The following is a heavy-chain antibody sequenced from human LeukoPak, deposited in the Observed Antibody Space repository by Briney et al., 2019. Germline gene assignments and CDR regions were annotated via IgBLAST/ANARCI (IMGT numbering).Heavy chain of an antibody. J-gene: IGHJ4*02. CDR3: ARLMGSVLRYFDWLSSFDY. CDR2: IYHSGST. CDR1: GYSISSGYY. Sequence: SETLSLTCAVSGYSISSGYYWGWIRQPPGKGLEWIGSIYHSGSTYYNPSLKSRVTISVDTSKNQFSLKLSSVTAADTAVYYCARLMGSVLRYFDWLSSFDYWGQGTLVTVSS. D-gene: IGHD3-9*01. V-gene: IGHV4-38-2*01.